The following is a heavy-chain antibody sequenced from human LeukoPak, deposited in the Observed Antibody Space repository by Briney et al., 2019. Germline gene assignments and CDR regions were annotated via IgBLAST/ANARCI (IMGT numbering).Heavy chain of an antibody. CDR1: GFTFSSYS. D-gene: IGHD3-10*01. J-gene: IGHJ4*02. CDR2: ISSSSSTI. CDR3: ARDLDYYGSGSYLY. V-gene: IGHV3-48*04. Sequence: PGGSLRLSCAASGFTFSSYSMNWVRQAPGKGLEWVSYISSSSSTIYYADSVKGRFTISRDNAKNSLYLQMNSLRAEDTAVYYCARDLDYYGSGSYLYWGQGTLVTVSS.